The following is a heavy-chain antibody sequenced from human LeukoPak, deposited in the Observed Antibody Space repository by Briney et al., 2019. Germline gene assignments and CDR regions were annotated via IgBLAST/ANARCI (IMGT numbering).Heavy chain of an antibody. CDR1: GGSFSGYY. J-gene: IGHJ5*02. V-gene: IGHV4-34*01. Sequence: ETSETLSLTCAVYGGSFSGYYWSWIRQPPGKGLEWIGEINHSGSTNYNPSLKSRVTISVDTSKNQFSLKLSSVTAADTAVYYCASVPSVGVAGTPNWFDPWGQGTLVTVSS. CDR2: INHSGST. CDR3: ASVPSVGVAGTPNWFDP. D-gene: IGHD6-19*01.